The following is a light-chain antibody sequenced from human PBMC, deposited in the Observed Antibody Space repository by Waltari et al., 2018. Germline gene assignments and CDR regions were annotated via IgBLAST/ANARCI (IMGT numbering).Light chain of an antibody. Sequence: EIVLTQSPGTLSLYPGETATLSCRASQSVSMHYLSWFQQKPGQAPRLLIYGASMRAAGVPDRFSGGGSGTDFTLTITRLEPEDFAVYYCQQFGLITFGGGTKVEIK. V-gene: IGKV3-20*01. CDR2: GAS. J-gene: IGKJ4*01. CDR3: QQFGLIT. CDR1: QSVSMHY.